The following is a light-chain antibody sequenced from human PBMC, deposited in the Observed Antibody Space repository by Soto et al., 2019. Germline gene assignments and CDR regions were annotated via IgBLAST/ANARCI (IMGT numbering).Light chain of an antibody. V-gene: IGKV3-20*01. Sequence: EIVLTQSPGTLSLSPGERATLSCRASQSVSSSFLAWYQQKPGQAPMLLIYGASSRATGIPDRFSGSVSGTDFTLTISRLEPEDVAVYYCQQYCSSHLTCVGGTKVEIK. CDR3: QQYCSSHLT. J-gene: IGKJ4*01. CDR1: QSVSSSF. CDR2: GAS.